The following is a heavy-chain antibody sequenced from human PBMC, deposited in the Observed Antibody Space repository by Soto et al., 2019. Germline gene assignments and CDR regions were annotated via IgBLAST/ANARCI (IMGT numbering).Heavy chain of an antibody. CDR2: ISGSGGST. CDR1: GFTFISYA. J-gene: IGHJ4*02. Sequence: VQLLESGGGLVQPGGSLRLSCAASGFTFISYAMSWVRQAPGKGLEWVSAISGSGGSTYYADSVKGRFTISRDNSKNTLYLQMNSLRAEDTAVYYCAKDQGVSVAGIPRPLDYWGQGTLVTVSS. V-gene: IGHV3-23*01. D-gene: IGHD6-19*01. CDR3: AKDQGVSVAGIPRPLDY.